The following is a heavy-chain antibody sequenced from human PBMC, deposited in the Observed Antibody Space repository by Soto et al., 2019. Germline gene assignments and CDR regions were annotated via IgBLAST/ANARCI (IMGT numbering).Heavy chain of an antibody. D-gene: IGHD4-17*01. V-gene: IGHV4-4*02. J-gene: IGHJ6*02. CDR2: VYHTGTT. CDR3: ARAHYGDYGYGMDV. CDR1: GTSISSTFW. Sequence: PSETLSLTYAVSGTSISSTFWWTWVRQPPGKGLEWIGEVYHTGTTKYNPSLKNRVTISVDKSNNQFSLELRAVTAADTAVYYCARAHYGDYGYGMDVWGQGTTVTVSS.